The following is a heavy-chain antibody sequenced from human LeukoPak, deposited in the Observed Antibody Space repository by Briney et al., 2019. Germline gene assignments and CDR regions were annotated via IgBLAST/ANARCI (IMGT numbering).Heavy chain of an antibody. CDR3: ADQTGTTAGMDV. V-gene: IGHV1-46*01. J-gene: IGHJ6*02. Sequence: ASVKVSCKASGYTFTSYYMHWVRQAPGQGLEWMGIINPSGGSTSYAQKFQGRVTMTRDTSISTAYMELSRLGSDGTAVYYCADQTGTTAGMDVWGQGTTVTVSS. D-gene: IGHD1-1*01. CDR1: GYTFTSYY. CDR2: INPSGGST.